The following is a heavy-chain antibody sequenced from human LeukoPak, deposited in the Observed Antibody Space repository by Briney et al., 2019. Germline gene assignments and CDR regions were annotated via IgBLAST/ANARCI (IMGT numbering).Heavy chain of an antibody. CDR3: ARVSYGDYFDY. D-gene: IGHD4-17*01. J-gene: IGHJ4*02. V-gene: IGHV3-7*01. CDR1: GFTFRSHG. CDR2: IKQDGSEK. Sequence: GGSLRLSCAASGFTFRSHGMNWVRQAPGKGLEWVANIKQDGSEKYYVDSVKGRFTISRDNAKNSLYLQMNSLRAEDTAVYYCARVSYGDYFDYWGQGTLVTVSS.